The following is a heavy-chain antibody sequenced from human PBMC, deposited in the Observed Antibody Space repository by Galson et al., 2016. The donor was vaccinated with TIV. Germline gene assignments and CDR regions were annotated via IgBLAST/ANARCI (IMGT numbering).Heavy chain of an antibody. CDR1: GFSLSTSGVG. Sequence: PALVKPPQTLTLTCTFSGFSLSTSGVGVGWIRQPPGKALEWLASIYWVEDRRFSPSLKDRLIITKDTSRNQVVLTMTSMGPTDTATYYCAHNVREPGSAWPLQYWGQGILVSV. D-gene: IGHD1-26*01. CDR2: IYWVEDR. V-gene: IGHV2-5*02. J-gene: IGHJ4*02. CDR3: AHNVREPGSAWPLQY.